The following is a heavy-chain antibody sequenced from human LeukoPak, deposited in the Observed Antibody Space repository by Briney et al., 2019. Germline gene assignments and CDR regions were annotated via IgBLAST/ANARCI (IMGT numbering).Heavy chain of an antibody. J-gene: IGHJ4*02. CDR1: GFTFSSYW. Sequence: GGSLRLSCAASGFTFSSYWMSWVRQAPGKGLEWVANTREDGSVKYYVDSAKGRFTISRDNAKNSLYLQMNSLRVEDTAVYYCATDVGSNYDYWGQGTLVTVSS. CDR3: ATDVGSNYDY. V-gene: IGHV3-7*01. CDR2: TREDGSVK. D-gene: IGHD3-10*01.